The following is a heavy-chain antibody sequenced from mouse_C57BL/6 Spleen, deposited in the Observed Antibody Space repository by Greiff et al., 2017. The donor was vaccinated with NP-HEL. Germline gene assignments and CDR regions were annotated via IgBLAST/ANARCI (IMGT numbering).Heavy chain of an antibody. J-gene: IGHJ2*01. CDR1: GYTFTSYW. D-gene: IGHD3-2*02. V-gene: IGHV1-52*01. Sequence: QVQLQQPGAELVRPGSSVKLSCKASGYTFTSYWMHWVKQRPIQGLEWIGNIDPSDSETHYNQKFKDKATLTVDKSSSTAYMQLSSLTSEDSAVYYCARGGQLRLREGFDYWGQGTTLTVSS. CDR2: IDPSDSET. CDR3: ARGGQLRLREGFDY.